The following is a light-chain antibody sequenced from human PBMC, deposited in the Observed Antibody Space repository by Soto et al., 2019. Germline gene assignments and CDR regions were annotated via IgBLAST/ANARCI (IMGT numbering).Light chain of an antibody. Sequence: NVLTQSPGTLSLSPGERATLSCRASQSLSGNYSAWYQQKPGQAPRVLIYRASIRATGISDRFSGSGSGTDFTLTISRLEPEDFAVYYCQHYGASPWTFGQGTKVDIK. V-gene: IGKV3-20*01. CDR3: QHYGASPWT. J-gene: IGKJ1*01. CDR2: RAS. CDR1: QSLSGNY.